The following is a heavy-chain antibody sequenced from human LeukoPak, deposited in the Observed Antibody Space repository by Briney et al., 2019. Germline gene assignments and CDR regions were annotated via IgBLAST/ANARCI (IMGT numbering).Heavy chain of an antibody. CDR3: ARLSGCYGSGSFGY. Sequence: SETLSLTCTVSGGSISSYYWSWIRQPPGKGLEWIGYIYYSGSTNYNPSLKSRVTISVDTSKNQFSLKLSSVTAADTAVYYCARLSGCYGSGSFGYWGQGTLVTVSS. D-gene: IGHD3-10*01. V-gene: IGHV4-59*08. CDR1: GGSISSYY. CDR2: IYYSGST. J-gene: IGHJ4*02.